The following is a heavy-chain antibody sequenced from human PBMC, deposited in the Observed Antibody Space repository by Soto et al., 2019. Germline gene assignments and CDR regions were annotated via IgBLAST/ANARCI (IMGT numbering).Heavy chain of an antibody. J-gene: IGHJ6*02. CDR1: GGSFSGYY. V-gene: IGHV4-34*01. D-gene: IGHD3-10*01. Sequence: SETLSLTCAVYGGSFSGYYWSWIRQPPGKGLEWIGEINHSGSTNYNPSLKSRVAISVDTSKNQFSLKLSSVTAADTAVYYCARGRYYYGACSYYNYYYYGMDFWGQGTTVTVAS. CDR3: ARGRYYYGACSYYNYYYYGMDF. CDR2: INHSGST.